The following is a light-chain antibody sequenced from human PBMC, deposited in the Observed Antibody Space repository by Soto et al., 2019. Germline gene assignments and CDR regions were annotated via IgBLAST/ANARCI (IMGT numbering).Light chain of an antibody. V-gene: IGLV1-40*01. CDR2: GNN. CDR3: QSYDSSLRGYV. J-gene: IGLJ1*01. CDR1: SSNIGAGND. Sequence: QPVLTQPPSVSGAPGQRVTISCTGGSSNIGAGNDAQRYQQLPGTAPKLLIFGNNNRPSGVPDRFSGSKSGTSASLAISGLQAEDEADYYCQSYDSSLRGYVFGTGTKVTVL.